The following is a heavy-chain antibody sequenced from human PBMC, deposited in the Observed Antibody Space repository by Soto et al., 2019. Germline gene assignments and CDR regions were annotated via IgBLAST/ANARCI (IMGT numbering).Heavy chain of an antibody. CDR1: GFIFSRHA. CDR3: ARDGQDLAPYAFDI. CDR2: IWYDGSVK. Sequence: QVQLVESGGGVVQPGRSLRLSCAASGFIFSRHAMHWVRQAPGKGLEWVAQIWYDGSVKNYADSMKGPFTISRDSPKNTLFLQMNSLRVEDTAVYYCARDGQDLAPYAFDIWGQGTLVTVSS. V-gene: IGHV3-33*01. J-gene: IGHJ3*02.